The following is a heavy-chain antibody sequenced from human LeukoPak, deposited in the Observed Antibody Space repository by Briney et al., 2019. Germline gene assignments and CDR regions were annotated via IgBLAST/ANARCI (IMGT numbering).Heavy chain of an antibody. CDR2: MNPNRGNT. J-gene: IGHJ4*02. V-gene: IGHV1-8*03. Sequence: ASVKVSCKASGYTFTSYDINWVRQATGQGLEWMGWMNPNRGNTGYAQKFQGRVTITRNTSISTAYMELSSMRSEDTAVYYCARGLRGYSGYAFDYWGQGTLVTVSS. D-gene: IGHD5-12*01. CDR3: ARGLRGYSGYAFDY. CDR1: GYTFTSYD.